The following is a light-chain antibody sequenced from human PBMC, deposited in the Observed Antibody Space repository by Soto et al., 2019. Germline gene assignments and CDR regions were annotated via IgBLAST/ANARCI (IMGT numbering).Light chain of an antibody. J-gene: IGKJ2*01. CDR1: QSVLYSSNHKNY. CDR3: QQYYSTPYT. V-gene: IGKV4-1*01. Sequence: DIVMTQSPDSLAVSLGERATINCKSSQSVLYSSNHKNYLAWYRQKPGQPPKLLIYWASTRESGVPDRFSGSGSGTDFTLTVSSLQAEDVAVYFCQQYYSTPYTFGQGTKLEIK. CDR2: WAS.